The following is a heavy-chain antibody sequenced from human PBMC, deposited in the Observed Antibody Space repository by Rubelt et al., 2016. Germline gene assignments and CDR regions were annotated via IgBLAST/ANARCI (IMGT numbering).Heavy chain of an antibody. J-gene: IGHJ5*02. D-gene: IGHD1-1*01. V-gene: IGHV4-61*01. CDR1: GGSVSSGSYY. CDR2: IYYSGTT. Sequence: QVQLQESGPGLVKPSETLSLTCTVSGGSVSSGSYYWSWIRQPPGKGLEWIGYIYYSGTTNYNPSLKGRVTISVDTAKNQCSLKLSSVTAADTAVYYCARHGVIWNDVTRFDPWGQGTLVTVSS. CDR3: ARHGVIWNDVTRFDP.